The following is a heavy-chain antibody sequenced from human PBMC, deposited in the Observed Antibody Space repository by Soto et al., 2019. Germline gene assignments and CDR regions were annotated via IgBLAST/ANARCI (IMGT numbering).Heavy chain of an antibody. V-gene: IGHV1-3*04. D-gene: IGHD2-8*01. J-gene: IGHJ2*01. CDR3: GKEWSKLGSNWY. CDR1: GYSPIGLA. CDR2: INTANGNT. Sequence: ASLKVSGKVSGYSPIGLAMHWVRQAPGQRPERMGWINTANGNTTSAYTFQGRVSLTRDTSASTVYMELRSLRSADTAVYFGGKEWSKLGSNWY.